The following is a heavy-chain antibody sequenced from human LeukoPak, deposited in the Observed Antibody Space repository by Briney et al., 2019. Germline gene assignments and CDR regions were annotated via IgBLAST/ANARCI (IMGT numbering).Heavy chain of an antibody. Sequence: GGSLRLSCAASGFTFSSHAMRCVPQAPGKGMEWVSGISGSGSSTYYADCVKGRFTISRDNTKNTLYVQMYSLRAEDTAVYYCTKGRAGIDYWGQGTLVIVSS. V-gene: IGHV3-23*01. J-gene: IGHJ4*02. D-gene: IGHD6-19*01. CDR1: GFTFSSHA. CDR2: ISGSGSST. CDR3: TKGRAGIDY.